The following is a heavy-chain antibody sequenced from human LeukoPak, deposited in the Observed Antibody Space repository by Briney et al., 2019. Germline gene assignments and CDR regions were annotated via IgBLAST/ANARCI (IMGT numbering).Heavy chain of an antibody. CDR3: AKDGKWLRVEGVDY. CDR1: GFTFDDYA. D-gene: IGHD5-12*01. CDR2: ISGDGGST. J-gene: IGHJ4*02. V-gene: IGHV3-43*02. Sequence: PGGSLRLSCAASGFTFDDYAMHWVRQAPGKGLEWVSRISGDGGSTYYADSVKGRFTISRDNSKNSLYLKMHSQSTEDTAMYYCAKDGKWLRVEGVDYWGQGTLVTVSS.